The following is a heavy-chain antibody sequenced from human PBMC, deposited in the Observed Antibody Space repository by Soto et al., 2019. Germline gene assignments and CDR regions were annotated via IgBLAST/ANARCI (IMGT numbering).Heavy chain of an antibody. Sequence: SVKVSCKASGGTFSSYAISWVRQAPGQGLEWMGGIIPIFGTADYAQKFQGRVTITADESTSTAFMELSSLRSEDTAVYYCAGLNFDILPAYYAFDIWGQGTMVTVSS. CDR3: AGLNFDILPAYYAFDI. V-gene: IGHV1-69*13. CDR1: GGTFSSYA. J-gene: IGHJ3*02. D-gene: IGHD3-9*01. CDR2: IIPIFGTA.